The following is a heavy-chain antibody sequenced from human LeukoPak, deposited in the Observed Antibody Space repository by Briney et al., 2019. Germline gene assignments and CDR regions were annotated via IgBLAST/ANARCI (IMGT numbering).Heavy chain of an antibody. Sequence: SETLSLTCTVSGGSISVYYWSWIRQPPGKGLEWIGFVYYTGSTNYNPSLRSRVTISVDTSKSQFSLKLSSVTAADTAVYYCARIERYYYGMDVWGQGTTVTVSS. CDR2: VYYTGST. CDR1: GGSISVYY. J-gene: IGHJ6*02. V-gene: IGHV4-59*12. D-gene: IGHD1-1*01. CDR3: ARIERYYYGMDV.